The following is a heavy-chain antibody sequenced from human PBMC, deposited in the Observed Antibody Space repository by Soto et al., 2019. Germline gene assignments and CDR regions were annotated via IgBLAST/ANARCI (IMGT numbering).Heavy chain of an antibody. CDR2: IWYDGSNK. CDR3: VRGGGGWLDY. Sequence: QVQLVESGGGVVQPGRSLRLSCAASGFTFSNFGMHWVRQAPGKGLEWVAVIWYDGSNKYYADSVKGRITISRDTSKNTLYLQMNSLRAEDTAVYYCVRGGGGWLDYWGQGTLVTVSS. V-gene: IGHV3-33*01. CDR1: GFTFSNFG. J-gene: IGHJ4*02. D-gene: IGHD6-19*01.